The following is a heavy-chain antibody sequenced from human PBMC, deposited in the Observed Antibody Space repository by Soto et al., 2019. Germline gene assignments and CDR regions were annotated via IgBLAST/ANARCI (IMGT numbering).Heavy chain of an antibody. CDR3: ARYYDSSGYYYYYAMDV. J-gene: IGHJ6*02. D-gene: IGHD3-22*01. V-gene: IGHV1-18*01. CDR2: ISAYNGNT. CDR1: GYTFTSYG. Sequence: ASVKVSCKASGYTFTSYGISWVRQAPGQGLEWMGWISAYNGNTNYAQKLQGRVTMTTDTSTSTAYMELRSLRSDDTAVYYCARYYDSSGYYYYYAMDVWGQGTTVSVSS.